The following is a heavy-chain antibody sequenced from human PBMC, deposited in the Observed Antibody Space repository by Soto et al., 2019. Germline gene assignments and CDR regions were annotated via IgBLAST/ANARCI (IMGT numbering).Heavy chain of an antibody. V-gene: IGHV4-30-4*01. Sequence: PSETLSLTCTVSGGSISSGDYYWSWIRQPPGKGLEWIGYIYYSGSTYYNPPLKSRVTISVDTSKNQFSLKLSSVTAADTAVYYCARGTGYLPHSYFDYWGQGTLVTVST. J-gene: IGHJ4*02. D-gene: IGHD3-9*01. CDR3: ARGTGYLPHSYFDY. CDR2: IYYSGST. CDR1: GGSISSGDYY.